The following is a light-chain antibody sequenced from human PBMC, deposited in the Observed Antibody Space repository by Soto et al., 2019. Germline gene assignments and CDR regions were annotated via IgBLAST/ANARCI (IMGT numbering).Light chain of an antibody. CDR3: LVWDSSSDHWV. CDR1: NIGSKS. V-gene: IGLV3-21*04. J-gene: IGLJ3*02. CDR2: YDN. Sequence: SYELTQPPSVSVAPGKTARITCGGNNIGSKSVYWFQQKSGQAPVIVIYYDNDRPSGIPERFSGSNSGNTATLTISRVQAGDEADYYCLVWDSSSDHWVFGGGTKVTVL.